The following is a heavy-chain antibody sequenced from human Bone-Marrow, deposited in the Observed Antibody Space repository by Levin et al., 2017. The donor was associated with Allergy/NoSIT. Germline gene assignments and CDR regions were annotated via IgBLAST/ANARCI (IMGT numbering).Heavy chain of an antibody. CDR3: ARETINCGGDCYDY. CDR1: GFTFFNYE. J-gene: IGHJ4*02. D-gene: IGHD2-21*01. CDR2: IDTSGSSV. Sequence: PGGSLRLSCATSGFTFFNYEFNWVRQAPGQGLEWISYIDTSGSSVYYADSVRGRFTTSRDNAKNSVSLQMNSLRTDDTAVYYCARETINCGGDCYDYWGQGTLVTVSS. V-gene: IGHV3-48*03.